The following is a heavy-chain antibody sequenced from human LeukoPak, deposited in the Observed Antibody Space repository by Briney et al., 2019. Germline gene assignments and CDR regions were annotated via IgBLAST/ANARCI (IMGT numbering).Heavy chain of an antibody. V-gene: IGHV4-34*01. J-gene: IGHJ3*02. CDR1: GGSFSGYY. CDR2: INHSGST. CDR3: ARREDSGSYRGAFDI. D-gene: IGHD1-26*01. Sequence: SETLSLTCAVYGGSFSGYYWNWIRQPPGKGLEWIGEINHSGSTNYNPSLKSRVTILVDTSKNQFSLKLSSVTAADTAVYYCARREDSGSYRGAFDIWGQGTMVTVSS.